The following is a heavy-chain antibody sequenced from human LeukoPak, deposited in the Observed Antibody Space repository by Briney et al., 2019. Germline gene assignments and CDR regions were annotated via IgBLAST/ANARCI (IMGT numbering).Heavy chain of an antibody. D-gene: IGHD1-1*01. CDR3: ATASAITSPGTFEH. CDR2: ISSSSSTI. J-gene: IGHJ1*01. CDR1: GFTFSSYS. Sequence: PGGSLRLSCAASGFTFSSYSMNWVRQAPGKGLEWVSYISSSSSTIYYADSVKGRFTISRDNAKNSLYLQMNSLRAEDTAVYYCATASAITSPGTFEHWGQGTLVTVSS. V-gene: IGHV3-48*01.